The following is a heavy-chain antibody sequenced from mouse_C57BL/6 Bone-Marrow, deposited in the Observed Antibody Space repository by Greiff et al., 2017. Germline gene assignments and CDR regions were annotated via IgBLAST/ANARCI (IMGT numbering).Heavy chain of an antibody. CDR3: ARPLYYCGSRAWFAY. V-gene: IGHV5-6*02. Sequence: EVMLVESGGDLVKPGGSLKLSCAASGFTFSSYGMSWVRQTPDKRLEWVATISSGGSYTYYPDSVKGRFTISRDNAKNTLYLQMSSLKSEDTAMYYCARPLYYCGSRAWFAYWGQGTLVTVSA. D-gene: IGHD1-1*01. CDR1: GFTFSSYG. CDR2: ISSGGSYT. J-gene: IGHJ3*01.